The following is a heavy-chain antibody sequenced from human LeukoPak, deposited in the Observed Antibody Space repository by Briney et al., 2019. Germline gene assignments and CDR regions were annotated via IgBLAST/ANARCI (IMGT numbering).Heavy chain of an antibody. CDR1: GGSMSPHY. J-gene: IGHJ5*02. CDR3: ARSFAYSSSRFDP. V-gene: IGHV4-59*08. Sequence: KSSETLSLTCSVSGGSMSPHYWKWIRQPPGKGLEWVGYIHYGGSSNYNPSLKSRVTISLDTSKNQVSLKLTSVTAADTAVYYCARSFAYSSSRFDPWGQGTLVTVSS. D-gene: IGHD6-13*01. CDR2: IHYGGSS.